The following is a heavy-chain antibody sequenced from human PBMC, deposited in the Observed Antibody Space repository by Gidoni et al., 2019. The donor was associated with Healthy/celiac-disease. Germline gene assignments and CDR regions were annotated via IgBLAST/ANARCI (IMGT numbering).Heavy chain of an antibody. J-gene: IGHJ6*02. CDR2: INHSGST. CDR3: ARGFGYYYYGMDV. CDR1: GGSFSGDY. V-gene: IGHV4-34*01. Sequence: ETLSLTCAVYGGSFSGDYWSWIRQPPGKGLEWIGEINHSGSTNYNPSLKSRVTISVDTSKNQFSLKLSSVTAADTAVYYCARGFGYYYYGMDVWGQGTTVTVSS. D-gene: IGHD3-10*01.